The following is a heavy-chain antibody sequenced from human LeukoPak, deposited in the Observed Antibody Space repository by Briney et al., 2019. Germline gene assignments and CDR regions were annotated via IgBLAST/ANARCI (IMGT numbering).Heavy chain of an antibody. CDR1: GFTFSSYA. CDR3: AKDLDKAVAGTFFY. J-gene: IGHJ4*02. Sequence: GASLRLSCAASGFTFSSYAVSWVRQAPGKGLEWVSAISGSGGSTYYADSVKGRFTISRDNSKNTLYLQMNSLRAEDTAVYYCAKDLDKAVAGTFFYWGQGTLVTVSS. V-gene: IGHV3-23*01. CDR2: ISGSGGST. D-gene: IGHD6-19*01.